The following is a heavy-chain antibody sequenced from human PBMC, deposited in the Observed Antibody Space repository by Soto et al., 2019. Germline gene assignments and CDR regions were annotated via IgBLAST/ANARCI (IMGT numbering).Heavy chain of an antibody. D-gene: IGHD5-18*01. CDR1: GDTFSNFD. Sequence: QVQLVQSGAEVKKPGASVKVSCKASGDTFSNFDINWVRQATGQGPDWMGWMRADTGDTGHAQKFQGRISMTRDTPTSTLYTALRRLRAEDTAVYYCATYIYSPAFQSWGQGNLVIVSS. CDR2: MRADTGDT. J-gene: IGHJ5*02. V-gene: IGHV1-8*01. CDR3: ATYIYSPAFQS.